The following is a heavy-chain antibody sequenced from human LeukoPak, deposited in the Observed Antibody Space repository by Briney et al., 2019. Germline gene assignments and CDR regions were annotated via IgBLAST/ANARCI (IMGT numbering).Heavy chain of an antibody. V-gene: IGHV4-59*01. CDR3: ARDSHYYDSSGYSGFDY. CDR1: GGSISSYY. D-gene: IGHD3-22*01. Sequence: SETLSLTCTVSGGSISSYYWSWIRQPPGKGLEWIGYIYYSGSTNYNPSLKSRVTISVDTSKNQFSLKLSSVTAADTAVYYCARDSHYYDSSGYSGFDYWGQGTLVTVSS. J-gene: IGHJ4*02. CDR2: IYYSGST.